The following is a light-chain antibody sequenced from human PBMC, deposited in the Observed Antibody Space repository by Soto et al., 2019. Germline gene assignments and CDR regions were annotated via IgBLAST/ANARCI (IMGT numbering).Light chain of an antibody. J-gene: IGLJ2*01. CDR2: EVS. CDR1: SSDVGKYNY. V-gene: IGLV2-14*01. CDR3: SSYTGSSINTVV. Sequence: QSALTQPASVSGSPGQSITISCTGTSSDVGKYNYVSWYQQHPAKAPKLMIFEVSNRPSGVSNRFSGSKSGNTASLTISGLQAEEEAEYYCSSYTGSSINTVVFGGGTKVTVL.